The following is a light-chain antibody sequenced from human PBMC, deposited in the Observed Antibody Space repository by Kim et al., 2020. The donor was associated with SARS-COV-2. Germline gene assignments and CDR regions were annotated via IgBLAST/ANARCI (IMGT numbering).Light chain of an antibody. J-gene: IGKJ1*01. CDR1: QSVSSSY. CDR2: GAS. V-gene: IGKV3-20*01. CDR3: QQYSSSPWT. Sequence: SLGERATLSCRASQSVSSSYLACYQQPPEQAPRLLICGASSRATGIPERFSGSGCGTDFPLTISRLEPEDFADYYCQQYSSSPWTFGQGTKVDIK.